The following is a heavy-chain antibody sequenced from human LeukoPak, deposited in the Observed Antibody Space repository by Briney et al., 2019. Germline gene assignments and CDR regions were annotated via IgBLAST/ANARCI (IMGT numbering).Heavy chain of an antibody. V-gene: IGHV4-34*01. CDR3: ARAVERITMIVVAKGNAFDI. D-gene: IGHD3-22*01. CDR2: INHSGST. J-gene: IGHJ3*02. Sequence: SETLSLTCAVYGVSFSGYYWSWIRQPPGKGLEWIGEINHSGSTNYNPSLKSRVTISVDTSKDQFSLKLSSVTAADTAVYYCARAVERITMIVVAKGNAFDIWSQGTMVTVSS. CDR1: GVSFSGYY.